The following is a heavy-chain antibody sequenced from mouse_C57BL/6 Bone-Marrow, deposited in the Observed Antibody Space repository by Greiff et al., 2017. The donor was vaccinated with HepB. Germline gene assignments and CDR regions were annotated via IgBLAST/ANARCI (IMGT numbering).Heavy chain of an antibody. CDR1: GFTFSSYA. CDR3: ARSIYYCGSSRFAY. Sequence: EVQVVESGGGLVKPGGSLKLSCAASGFTFSSYAMSWVRQTPEKRLEWVATISDGGSYTYYPDNVKGRFTISRDNAKNNLYLQMSHLKSEDTAMYYCARSIYYCGSSRFAYWGQGTLVTVSA. D-gene: IGHD1-1*01. V-gene: IGHV5-4*01. J-gene: IGHJ3*01. CDR2: ISDGGSYT.